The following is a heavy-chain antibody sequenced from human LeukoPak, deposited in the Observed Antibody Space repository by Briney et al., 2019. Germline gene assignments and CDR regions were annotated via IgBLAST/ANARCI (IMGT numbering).Heavy chain of an antibody. V-gene: IGHV4-59*01. D-gene: IGHD5-24*01. J-gene: IGHJ4*02. CDR2: IYYTGTT. Sequence: SETLSLTCTVSGGSISNYYWSWIRQPPGKGLEWVGYIYYTGTTKYNPSLESRVTISLDTPKDQFSLKLSSVTAADTAVYHCARSRDGYNYHYFDNWGQGTLVTVSS. CDR1: GGSISNYY. CDR3: ARSRDGYNYHYFDN.